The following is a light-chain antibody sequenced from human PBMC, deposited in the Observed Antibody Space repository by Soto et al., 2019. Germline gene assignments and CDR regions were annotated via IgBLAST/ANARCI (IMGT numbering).Light chain of an antibody. CDR1: QRIRST. V-gene: IGKV3-15*01. Sequence: DILMTQSPATLSVSPGQRATLSCRASQRIRSTLAWDQQKPGQAHRLLIFRASTRAAGIPGRFSGSGSGTEFTVTISSLHAGEASVYYFQQYNNWPPVFSFGRGTNVDIK. CDR3: QQYNNWPPVFS. J-gene: IGKJ3*01. CDR2: RAS.